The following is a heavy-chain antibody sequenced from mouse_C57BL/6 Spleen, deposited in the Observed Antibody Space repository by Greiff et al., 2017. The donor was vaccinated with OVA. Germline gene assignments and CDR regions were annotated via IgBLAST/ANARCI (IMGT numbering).Heavy chain of an antibody. CDR3: ARGWGNSYYFDY. V-gene: IGHV5-4*01. CDR1: GFTFSSYA. D-gene: IGHD2-1*01. Sequence: EVQVVESGGGLVKPGGSLKLSCAASGFTFSSYAMSWVRQTPEKRLEWVATISDGGSYTYYPDNVKGRFTISRVNAKNNLYLQMSHLKSEDTAMYYCARGWGNSYYFDYWGQGTTLTVSS. CDR2: ISDGGSYT. J-gene: IGHJ2*01.